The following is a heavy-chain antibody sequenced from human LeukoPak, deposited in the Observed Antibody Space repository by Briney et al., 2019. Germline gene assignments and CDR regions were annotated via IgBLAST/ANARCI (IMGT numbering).Heavy chain of an antibody. D-gene: IGHD3-10*01. J-gene: IGHJ4*02. CDR3: ARGNRRVILLFGKFVN. CDR2: ISYDGSNK. V-gene: IGHV3-30-3*01. Sequence: GGSLRLSCAASGFTNSIYAMHGVPQAPGKGLEWVAVISYDGSNKYYADSVKGRFTISRDNSKNTLYLQMNSLRAEDTAVYYCARGNRRVILLFGKFVNCGQGALVTVSS. CDR1: GFTNSIYA.